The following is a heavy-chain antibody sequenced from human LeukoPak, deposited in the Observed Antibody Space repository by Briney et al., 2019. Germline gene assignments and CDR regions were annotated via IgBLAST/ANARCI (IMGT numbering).Heavy chain of an antibody. D-gene: IGHD6-6*01. V-gene: IGHV1-69*05. CDR1: GGTFSSYA. Sequence: ASVKVSCKASGGTFSSYAVSWVRQAPGQGLEWMGGIIPIFGTANYAQKFQGRVTITTDESTSTAYMELSSLRSEVTAVYYCASFSGSSGYFQHWGQGTLVTVSS. J-gene: IGHJ1*01. CDR3: ASFSGSSGYFQH. CDR2: IIPIFGTA.